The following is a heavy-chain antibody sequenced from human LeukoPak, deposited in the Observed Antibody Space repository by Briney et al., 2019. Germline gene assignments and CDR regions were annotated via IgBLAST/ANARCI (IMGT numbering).Heavy chain of an antibody. CDR3: ARATVVLDY. V-gene: IGHV3-33*01. CDR1: GFTFSSYG. Sequence: GGSLRLSCAASGFTFSSYGMHWVRQAPGKGLEWVAAIWYDGSNKYYADSVKGRFTISRDNSKNTLYLQMNSLRAEDTAVYYCARATVVLDYWGQGTLVTVSS. CDR2: IWYDGSNK. D-gene: IGHD2-2*01. J-gene: IGHJ4*02.